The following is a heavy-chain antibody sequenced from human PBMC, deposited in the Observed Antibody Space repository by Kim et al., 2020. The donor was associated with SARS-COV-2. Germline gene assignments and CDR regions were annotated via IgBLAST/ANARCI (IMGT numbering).Heavy chain of an antibody. J-gene: IGHJ5*02. Sequence: GSAQKFQGRVTMTRNTSISTAYMELSSLRSEDTAVYYCARTSGSKGWFDPWGHGTLVTVSS. CDR3: ARTSGSKGWFDP. V-gene: IGHV1-8*01. D-gene: IGHD3-10*01.